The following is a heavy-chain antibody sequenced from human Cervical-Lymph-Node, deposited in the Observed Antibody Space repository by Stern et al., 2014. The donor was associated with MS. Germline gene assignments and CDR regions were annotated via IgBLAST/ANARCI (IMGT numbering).Heavy chain of an antibody. D-gene: IGHD1-26*01. Sequence: VQLVQSGAEVKQPGASMKVTCKASENTFTGYYIHWVRQAPGQGLGWMGWINPNSGATNYAQRFQDRVSLTSDTSNTLAYMELDRLTSDDTAVYYCARISLGSGIDYWGQGSLVTVSS. CDR2: INPNSGAT. V-gene: IGHV1-2*02. CDR3: ARISLGSGIDY. J-gene: IGHJ4*02. CDR1: ENTFTGYY.